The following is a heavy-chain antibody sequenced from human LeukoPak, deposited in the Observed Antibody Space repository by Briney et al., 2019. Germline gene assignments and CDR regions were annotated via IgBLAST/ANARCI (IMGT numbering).Heavy chain of an antibody. J-gene: IGHJ4*02. V-gene: IGHV3-74*01. CDR2: INSDGSST. D-gene: IGHD1-26*01. Sequence: GGPLRLSCAASGFTFSSYWMHWVRQAPGKGLVWVSRINSDGSSTSYADSVKGRFTISRDNAKNTLYLQMNSLRAEDTAVYYCAGGAGSFRMRGLDYWGQGTLVTVSS. CDR3: AGGAGSFRMRGLDY. CDR1: GFTFSSYW.